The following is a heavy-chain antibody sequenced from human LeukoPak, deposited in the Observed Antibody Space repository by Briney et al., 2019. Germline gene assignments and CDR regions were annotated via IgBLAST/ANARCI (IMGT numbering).Heavy chain of an antibody. CDR3: ARGDCSGGSCYGMYYFDY. V-gene: IGHV4-39*07. Sequence: SETLSLTCTVSGGSISSSSYYWGWIRQPPGKGLEWIGSIYYSGSTYYNPSLKSRVTISVDTSKNQFSLKLSSVTAADTAVYYCARGDCSGGSCYGMYYFDYWGQGTLVTVSS. J-gene: IGHJ4*02. CDR2: IYYSGST. CDR1: GGSISSSSYY. D-gene: IGHD2-15*01.